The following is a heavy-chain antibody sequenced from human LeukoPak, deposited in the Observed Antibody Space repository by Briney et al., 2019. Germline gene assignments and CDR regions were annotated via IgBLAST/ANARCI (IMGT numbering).Heavy chain of an antibody. J-gene: IGHJ4*02. V-gene: IGHV3-48*04. CDR1: GFTVSSNY. CDR3: AREAPLYYYDSSGYYFDY. CDR2: ISSSSSTI. Sequence: PGGSLRLSCAASGFTVSSNYMSWVRQAPGKGLEWVSYISSSSSTIYYADSVKGRFTISRDNAKNSLYLQMNSLRAEDTAVYYCAREAPLYYYDSSGYYFDYWGQGTLVTVSS. D-gene: IGHD3-22*01.